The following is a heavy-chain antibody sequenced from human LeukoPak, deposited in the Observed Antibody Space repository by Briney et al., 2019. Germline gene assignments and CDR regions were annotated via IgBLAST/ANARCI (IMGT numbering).Heavy chain of an antibody. J-gene: IGHJ6*03. D-gene: IGHD5-18*01. Sequence: GGSLRLSCAASGFTFDDYAMHWVRQAPGEGLEWVSGISWNSFTIGYADSVKGRFTISRDNAKNSLYLQMNSLRVEDTALYYCAKDIGRVDTASTYMDVWGKGTTVTISS. V-gene: IGHV3-9*01. CDR1: GFTFDDYA. CDR3: AKDIGRVDTASTYMDV. CDR2: ISWNSFTI.